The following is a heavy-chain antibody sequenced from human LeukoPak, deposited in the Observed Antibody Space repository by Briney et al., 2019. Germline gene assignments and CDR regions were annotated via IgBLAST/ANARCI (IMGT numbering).Heavy chain of an antibody. Sequence: GALVKVSCKASGYTFTSYAMNWVRQAPGQELEWMRWINTNTGNPTRAQGFTGRFVFSLDTSVSTAYLQISSLKAEDTAVYYCASRSIGYCNGQLCFDPWGQGTLVTVSS. V-gene: IGHV7-4-1*02. CDR3: ASRSIGYCNGQLCFDP. CDR1: GYTFTSYA. J-gene: IGHJ5*02. D-gene: IGHD2-15*01. CDR2: INTNTGNP.